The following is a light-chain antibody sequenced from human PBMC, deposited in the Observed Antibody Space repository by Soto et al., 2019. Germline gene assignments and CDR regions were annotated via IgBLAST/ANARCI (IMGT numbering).Light chain of an antibody. CDR3: QQSNNWPWT. CDR1: QSVSGK. V-gene: IGKV3-15*01. CDR2: DAS. J-gene: IGKJ1*01. Sequence: EVLMTQSPATLSVSPGERATLSCRASQSVSGKLAWYQQKPGQAPRLLIYDASTRATGIPARFSGSGSGTEFTLTISSLQPEDFAVYYCQQSNNWPWTFGQGDQGGYQ.